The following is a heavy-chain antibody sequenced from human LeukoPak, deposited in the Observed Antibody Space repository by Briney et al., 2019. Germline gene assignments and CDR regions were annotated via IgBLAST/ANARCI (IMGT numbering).Heavy chain of an antibody. CDR2: ISGNGYST. V-gene: IGHV3-23*01. J-gene: IGHJ3*02. Sequence: QTGGSLRLSCAGSGFTCRRYDMSWVRQAPGKGLEWVSAISGNGYSTYYVDSVKGRFTISRDNSKNTLYLQMNSLRAEDTAVYYCALYCSGGSCYSMGGAFDIWGEGTVVTVS. D-gene: IGHD2-15*01. CDR1: GFTCRRYD. CDR3: ALYCSGGSCYSMGGAFDI.